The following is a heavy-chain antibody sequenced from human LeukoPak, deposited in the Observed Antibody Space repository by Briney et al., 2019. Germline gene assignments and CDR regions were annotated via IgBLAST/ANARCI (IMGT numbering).Heavy chain of an antibody. CDR3: ARVRDGYKSPFDI. J-gene: IGHJ3*02. V-gene: IGHV3-48*04. CDR2: ISSGSRTI. Sequence: PGGSLRLSCAASGFTFGSYSMNWVRQAPGKGLEWISYISSGSRTIYYADSMKGRLTISRDNAKNSLYLQMNSLRAEDTAVYYCARVRDGYKSPFDIWGQGTMVTVSS. CDR1: GFTFGSYS. D-gene: IGHD5-24*01.